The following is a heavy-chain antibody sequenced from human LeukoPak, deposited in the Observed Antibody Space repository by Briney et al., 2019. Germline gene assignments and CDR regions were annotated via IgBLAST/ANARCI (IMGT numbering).Heavy chain of an antibody. CDR2: INHSGST. V-gene: IGHV4-34*01. CDR1: GGSFSGYY. J-gene: IGHJ4*02. D-gene: IGHD6-19*01. CDR3: ARQEQWLVNDY. Sequence: PSETLSLTCAVYGGSFSGYYWSWIRQPPGKGLEWIGEINHSGSTNYNPSLKSRVTISVDTSKNPFSLKLSSVTAADTAVYYCARQEQWLVNDYWGQGTLVTVSS.